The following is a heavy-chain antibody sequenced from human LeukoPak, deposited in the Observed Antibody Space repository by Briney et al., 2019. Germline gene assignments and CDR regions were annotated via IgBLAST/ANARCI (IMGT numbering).Heavy chain of an antibody. CDR3: ARVTVLRYFDWLSLNYYYYYMDV. CDR1: GYTFTDYF. Sequence: ASVKVSCKASGYTFTDYFMHWVRQAPGQGLEWMGWMNPNSGNTGYAQKFQGRVTITRNTSISTAYMELSSLRSEDTAVYYCARVTVLRYFDWLSLNYYYYYMDVWGKGTTVTVSS. J-gene: IGHJ6*03. D-gene: IGHD3-9*01. CDR2: MNPNSGNT. V-gene: IGHV1-8*03.